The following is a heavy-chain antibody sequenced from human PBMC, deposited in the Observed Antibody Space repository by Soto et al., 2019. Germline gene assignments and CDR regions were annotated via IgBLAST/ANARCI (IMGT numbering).Heavy chain of an antibody. CDR3: ARTERGDGYKQPGAFDI. CDR2: IIPIFGTA. V-gene: IGHV1-69*01. J-gene: IGHJ3*02. CDR1: GGTFSSYA. Sequence: QVQLVQSGAEVKKPGSSVKVSCKASGGTFSSYAISWVRQAPGQGLEWMGGIIPIFGTANYAQKFQGRVTITADESTSTAYMELSSLRSEDTAVYYCARTERGDGYKQPGAFDIWGQGTMVTVSS. D-gene: IGHD5-12*01.